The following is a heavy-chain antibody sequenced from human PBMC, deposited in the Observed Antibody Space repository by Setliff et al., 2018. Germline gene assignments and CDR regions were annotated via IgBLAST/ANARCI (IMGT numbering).Heavy chain of an antibody. V-gene: IGHV4-59*01. J-gene: IGHJ4*02. Sequence: PSETLSLTCTVHLGSFSGYQWSWIRQSPEKGLEFIGYVYYNGAANYSPSLKSRVTITVDTSKNQFSLRLRSVTAADTAIYYCARDRSYYASGSFTKWFDYWGQGTLVTVSS. CDR1: LGSFSGYQ. D-gene: IGHD3-10*01. CDR3: ARDRSYYASGSFTKWFDY. CDR2: VYYNGAA.